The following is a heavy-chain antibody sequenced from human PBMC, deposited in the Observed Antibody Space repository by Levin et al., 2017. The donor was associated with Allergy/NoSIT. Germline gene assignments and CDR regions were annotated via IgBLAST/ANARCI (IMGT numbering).Heavy chain of an antibody. D-gene: IGHD3-22*01. J-gene: IGHJ4*02. CDR1: GGSISPYS. V-gene: IGHV4-59*03. Sequence: ESLKISCTVSGGSISPYSWTWIRQSPGKGLDWIGYIRYSGTTSYNPSLEGRLTISLDTSKSQFSLRLSSVTDADTAMYYCARGHFDTRGYANALEYWGQGILVTVSS. CDR2: IRYSGTT. CDR3: ARGHFDTRGYANALEY.